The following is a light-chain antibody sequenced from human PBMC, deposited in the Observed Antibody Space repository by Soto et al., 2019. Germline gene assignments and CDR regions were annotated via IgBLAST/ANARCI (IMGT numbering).Light chain of an antibody. V-gene: IGLV2-14*01. CDR3: SSYTSSSTLYV. J-gene: IGLJ1*01. CDR1: SSDVGGYNY. CDR2: EVS. Sequence: QSALTQPASVSGSPGQSITISCTGTSSDVGGYNYVSWYQQHPGKAPKLMIYEVSNRPSGVSNRFSGSKSGNTASLTISGLQAEDEADYCCSSYTSSSTLYVCGTGTQLTVL.